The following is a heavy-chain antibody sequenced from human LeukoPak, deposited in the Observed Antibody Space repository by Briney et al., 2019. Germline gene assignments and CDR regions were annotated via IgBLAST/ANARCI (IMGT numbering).Heavy chain of an antibody. V-gene: IGHV3-23*01. CDR3: ARDLSYAFGA. J-gene: IGHJ3*01. CDR1: RFTFISYA. Sequence: GGSLRLSCAASRFTFISYAMSWVRQAPGKGLEWVSAVSGSGVSTYYADSVKGRFTVSRDNSKNTLYLQMNSLRAEDSALYYCARDLSYAFGAWGQGTMVTVSS. CDR2: VSGSGVST.